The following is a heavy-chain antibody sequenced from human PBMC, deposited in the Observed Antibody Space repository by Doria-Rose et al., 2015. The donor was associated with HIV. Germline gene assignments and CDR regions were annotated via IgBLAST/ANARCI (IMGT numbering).Heavy chain of an antibody. Sequence: SLTCSVSGASVSSRGYYWNWIRQVPGKGLESLGYTYYTGTSDYSPSLKSRLNMAADTSKNQFSLKLSFVTVADTAVYYCARMGSYRELDYWGQGALVIVSA. J-gene: IGHJ4*02. D-gene: IGHD3-3*01. CDR3: ARMGSYRELDY. CDR2: TYYTGTS. CDR1: GASVSSRGYY. V-gene: IGHV4-31*03.